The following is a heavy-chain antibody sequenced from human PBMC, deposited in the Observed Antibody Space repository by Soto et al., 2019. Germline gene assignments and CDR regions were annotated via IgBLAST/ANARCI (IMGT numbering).Heavy chain of an antibody. Sequence: SVKVSCKASGGTFSSYAISWVRQAPGQGLEWMGGIIPIFGTANYAQKFQGRVTITADESTSTAYMELSSLRSEDTAVYYCASGGIDGYSYGNDAFDIWGQGTMVTVSS. CDR1: GGTFSSYA. J-gene: IGHJ3*02. D-gene: IGHD5-18*01. CDR2: IIPIFGTA. CDR3: ASGGIDGYSYGNDAFDI. V-gene: IGHV1-69*13.